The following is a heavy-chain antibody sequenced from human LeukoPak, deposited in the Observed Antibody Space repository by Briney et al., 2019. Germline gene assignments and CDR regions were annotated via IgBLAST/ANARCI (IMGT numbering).Heavy chain of an antibody. Sequence: GGSLRLSCAASGFTFSSYWMTWVRQAPGKGLEWVANITQDGSKKNYVDSVKGRFTISRDNAKNSLYLQMNSLRAEDTAVYYCATPLDYYDTSGYHQGGNWGQGTLVTVSS. D-gene: IGHD3-22*01. CDR2: ITQDGSKK. V-gene: IGHV3-7*03. CDR1: GFTFSSYW. CDR3: ATPLDYYDTSGYHQGGN. J-gene: IGHJ4*02.